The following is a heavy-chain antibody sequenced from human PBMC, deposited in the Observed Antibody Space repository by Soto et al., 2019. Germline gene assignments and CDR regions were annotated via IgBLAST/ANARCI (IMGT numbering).Heavy chain of an antibody. D-gene: IGHD3-9*01. CDR3: ARVTKYYDILTGYGSYGNWFDP. Sequence: QVQLQESGPGLVKPSGTLSLTCAVSSGSISSSNWWSWVRQPPGKVLEWIGEIYHSGSTNYNPSLKSRVTISVDKSKNQFSLKLSSVTAADTAVYYCARVTKYYDILTGYGSYGNWFDPWGQGTLVTVSS. CDR2: IYHSGST. J-gene: IGHJ5*02. V-gene: IGHV4-4*02. CDR1: SGSISSSNW.